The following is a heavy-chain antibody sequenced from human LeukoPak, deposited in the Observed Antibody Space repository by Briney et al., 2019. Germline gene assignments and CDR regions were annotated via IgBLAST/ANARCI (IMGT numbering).Heavy chain of an antibody. V-gene: IGHV3-7*01. CDR1: GFTFSSYW. CDR2: IKQDGSEK. Sequence: PGGSLRLSCAASGFTFSSYWMSWVRQAPGKGLEWVANIKQDGSEKYYVDSVKGRFTISRDNAKNSLYLQMNSLRAEDTAVYYCASTLWFREDHVKQYYFDYWGQGTLVTVSS. D-gene: IGHD3-10*01. J-gene: IGHJ4*02. CDR3: ASTLWFREDHVKQYYFDY.